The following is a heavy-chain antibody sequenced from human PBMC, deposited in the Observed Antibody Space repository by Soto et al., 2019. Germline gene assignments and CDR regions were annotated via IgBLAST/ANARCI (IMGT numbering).Heavy chain of an antibody. CDR3: VQSRCGGDCLQSYSSHSYYGLDV. CDR1: GFSLSTIGVG. D-gene: IGHD2-21*02. J-gene: IGHJ6*02. Sequence: QITLKESGPTLVKPTQTLTLTYTFSGFSLSTIGVGVGWIRQPPGKALEWLALIYWDDDKRYSPSLKSRLTVTKDTSTTQVVLTLTNLDPVDTATYYCVQSRCGGDCLQSYSSHSYYGLDVWGQGTTVTVSS. CDR2: IYWDDDK. V-gene: IGHV2-5*02.